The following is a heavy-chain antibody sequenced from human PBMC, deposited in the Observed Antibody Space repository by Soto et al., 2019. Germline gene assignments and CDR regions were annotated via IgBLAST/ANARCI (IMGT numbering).Heavy chain of an antibody. CDR2: ISYDGGNK. CDR3: GRDRGGYSFFADH. CDR1: GFSFTNYA. D-gene: IGHD5-18*01. Sequence: PGGSLRLSCEASGFSFTNYAMHWVRQAPGKGLEWVAFISYDGGNKYYSDSVKGQFSVSRDNSKNTLYLQMNSLRPEDTAFYYCGRDRGGYSFFADHWGQGALVTVSS. J-gene: IGHJ4*02. V-gene: IGHV3-30-3*01.